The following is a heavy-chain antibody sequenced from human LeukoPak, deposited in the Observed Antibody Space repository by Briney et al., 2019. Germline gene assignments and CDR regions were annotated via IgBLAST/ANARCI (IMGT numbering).Heavy chain of an antibody. CDR2: ITPIFGTA. CDR1: GGTFSSYA. CDR3: AGLVGATTGIPTGY. J-gene: IGHJ4*02. Sequence: SVKVSCKASGGTFSSYAISWVRQAPGQGLEWMGGITPIFGTANYAQKFQGRVTITADESTSTAYMELSSLRSEDTAVYYCAGLVGATTGIPTGYWGQGTLVTVSS. V-gene: IGHV1-69*13. D-gene: IGHD1-26*01.